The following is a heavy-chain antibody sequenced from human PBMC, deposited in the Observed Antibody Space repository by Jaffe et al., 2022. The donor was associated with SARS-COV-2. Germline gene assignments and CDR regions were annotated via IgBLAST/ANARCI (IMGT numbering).Heavy chain of an antibody. Sequence: QVQLVESGGGVVQPGRSLRLSCAASGFTFSSYAMHWVRQAPGKGLEWVAVISYDGSNKYYADSVKGRFTISRDNSKNTLYLQMNSLRAEDTAVYYCARDYCSGGSCYSFQHWGQGTLVTVSS. D-gene: IGHD2-15*01. CDR1: GFTFSSYA. CDR2: ISYDGSNK. CDR3: ARDYCSGGSCYSFQH. J-gene: IGHJ1*01. V-gene: IGHV3-30-3*01.